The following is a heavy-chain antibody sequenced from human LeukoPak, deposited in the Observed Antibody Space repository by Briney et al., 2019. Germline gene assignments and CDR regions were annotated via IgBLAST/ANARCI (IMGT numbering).Heavy chain of an antibody. V-gene: IGHV1-69*01. J-gene: IGHJ3*02. CDR2: IIPIFGTA. CDR3: ARSRTGTTFRPDPLGGAFDI. D-gene: IGHD1-7*01. CDR1: GGTFSSYA. Sequence: GASVKVSCKASGGTFSSYAISWVRQAPGQGLEWMGGIIPIFGTANYAQKFQGRVTITADESTSTAYMELSSLRSDDTAVYYCARSRTGTTFRPDPLGGAFDIWGQGTMVTVSS.